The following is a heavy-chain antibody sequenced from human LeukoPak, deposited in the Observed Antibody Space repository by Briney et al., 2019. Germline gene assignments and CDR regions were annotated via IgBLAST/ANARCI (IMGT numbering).Heavy chain of an antibody. CDR3: ARASYSSSSPGH. V-gene: IGHV1-24*01. J-gene: IGHJ1*01. CDR2: FDPEDGET. CDR1: GYTLTELS. Sequence: ASVKVSCKVSGYTLTELSMHWVRQAPGKGLEWMGGFDPEDGETIYAQKFQGRVTMTEDTSTDTAYMELSSLRSEDTAVYYCARASYSSSSPGHWGQGTLVTVSS. D-gene: IGHD6-13*01.